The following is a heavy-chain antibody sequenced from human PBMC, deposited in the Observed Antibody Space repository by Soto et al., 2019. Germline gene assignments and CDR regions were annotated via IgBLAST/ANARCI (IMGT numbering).Heavy chain of an antibody. CDR2: INHSGST. CDR1: GGSFSGYY. J-gene: IGHJ4*02. Sequence: SETLSLTCAVYGGSFSGYYWSWIRQPPGKGLEWIGEINHSGSTNYNPSLKSRVTISVDTSKNQFSLKLSSVTAADTAVYYCARRSGYDSEDYWGQGTLVTVSS. D-gene: IGHD5-12*01. V-gene: IGHV4-34*01. CDR3: ARRSGYDSEDY.